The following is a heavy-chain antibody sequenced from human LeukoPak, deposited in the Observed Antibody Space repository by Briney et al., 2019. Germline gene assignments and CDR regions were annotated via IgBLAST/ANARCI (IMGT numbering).Heavy chain of an antibody. V-gene: IGHV3-7*03. Sequence: GGSLRLSCAASGFTFSSYAMSWVRQAPGKGLEWVANIKEDGGEIHFVDSMKGRFTISRDNAKNSLYLQMNSLRGDDTAVYYCARSGYSHSWDYWGQGTLVIVSS. CDR1: GFTFSSYA. CDR3: ARSGYSHSWDY. CDR2: IKEDGGEI. D-gene: IGHD1-26*01. J-gene: IGHJ4*02.